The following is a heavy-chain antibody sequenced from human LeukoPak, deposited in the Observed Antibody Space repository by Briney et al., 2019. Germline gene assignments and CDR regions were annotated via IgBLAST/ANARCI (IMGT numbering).Heavy chain of an antibody. CDR2: INYSGST. CDR1: GGSISSYY. J-gene: IGHJ3*01. V-gene: IGHV4-59*01. CDR3: ARALFDYYDSSGYSL. D-gene: IGHD3-22*01. Sequence: SETLSLTCTVSGGSISSYYWSWIRQPPGKGLEWIGYINYSGSTNYNPSLKSRVTISVDMSKNQFSLKLSSVTTADTAVYYCARALFDYYDSSGYSLWGQGTMVTVSS.